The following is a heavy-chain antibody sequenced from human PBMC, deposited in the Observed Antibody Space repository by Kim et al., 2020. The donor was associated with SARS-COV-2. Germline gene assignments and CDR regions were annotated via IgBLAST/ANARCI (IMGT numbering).Heavy chain of an antibody. CDR2: ISSSSSYT. CDR3: ARVDILTGYYTGWFDP. J-gene: IGHJ5*02. CDR1: GFTFSDYY. D-gene: IGHD3-9*01. Sequence: GGSLRLSCAASGFTFSDYYMSWIRQAPGKGLEWVSYISSSSSYTYYADSVKGRFTISRDNSKNSLYLQMNSLRAEDTAVYYCARVDILTGYYTGWFDPWGQGTLVTVSS. V-gene: IGHV3-11*05.